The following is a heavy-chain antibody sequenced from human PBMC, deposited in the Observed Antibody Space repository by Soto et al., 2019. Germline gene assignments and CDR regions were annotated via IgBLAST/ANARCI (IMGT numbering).Heavy chain of an antibody. CDR2: IYYSGST. D-gene: IGHD4-17*01. Sequence: SETLSLTCTVSGGSISSYYWSWIRQSPGKGLEWIGYIYYSGSTNYNPSLKRRVTISVDTSKNQFSLKLSSVTAADTAVYYCARSYGDYINFDYWGQGTLVTVSS. J-gene: IGHJ4*02. CDR3: ARSYGDYINFDY. V-gene: IGHV4-59*01. CDR1: GGSISSYY.